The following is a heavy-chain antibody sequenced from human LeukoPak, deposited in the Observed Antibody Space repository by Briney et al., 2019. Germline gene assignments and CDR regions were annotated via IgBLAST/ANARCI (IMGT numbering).Heavy chain of an antibody. V-gene: IGHV3-23*01. J-gene: IGHJ4*02. CDR1: GFTFSSYA. CDR2: ISGSGGST. D-gene: IGHD3-16*02. Sequence: PGGSLRLSCAASGFTFSSYAMSWVRQAPGKGLEWVSAISGSGGSTYDADAVKGRFTISRDNSKNTLYLRMNSLRAEDTAVYYCARLTVWGSYRDLDYWGQGTLVTVSS. CDR3: ARLTVWGSYRDLDY.